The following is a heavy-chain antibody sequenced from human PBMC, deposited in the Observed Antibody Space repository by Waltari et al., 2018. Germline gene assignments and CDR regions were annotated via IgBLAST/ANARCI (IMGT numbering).Heavy chain of an antibody. D-gene: IGHD5-18*01. V-gene: IGHV3-66*02. Sequence: DVQLLESGGGLVHPGGSLRLSCAASGFTVPTTHMSWVRQAPGKGLEWVSIIYPAGSTYNADSVVGRFTISRDVSQNTLHLQMNNLRPEDTAVYYCSRARDEDTAMVFFDHWGQGTLVSVSS. CDR3: SRARDEDTAMVFFDH. J-gene: IGHJ4*02. CDR1: GFTVPTTH. CDR2: IYPAGST.